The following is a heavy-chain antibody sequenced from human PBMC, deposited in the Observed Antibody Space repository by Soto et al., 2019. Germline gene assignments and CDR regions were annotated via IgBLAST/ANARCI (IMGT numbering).Heavy chain of an antibody. D-gene: IGHD6-13*01. J-gene: IGHJ3*02. Sequence: QVHLVQSGAEVKKPGSSVKVSCKAPGGTFSNHAINWVRQAPGQGLEWMGRIIPIFTTTNDAQKFQGRVSMTADESTTTAFMELSSLTHDDPAAYYCAREVAADGTFREDVFHIWGQGTLVTGSS. CDR1: GGTFSNHA. V-gene: IGHV1-69*12. CDR2: IIPIFTTT. CDR3: AREVAADGTFREDVFHI.